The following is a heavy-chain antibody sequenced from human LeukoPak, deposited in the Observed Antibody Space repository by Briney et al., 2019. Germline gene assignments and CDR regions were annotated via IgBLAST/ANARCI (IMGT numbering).Heavy chain of an antibody. J-gene: IGHJ4*02. CDR2: IYSGGST. V-gene: IGHV3-66*01. CDR3: ARAGDARGSANY. D-gene: IGHD3-10*01. CDR1: GFTVGSNY. Sequence: GGSLRLSFAASGFTVGSNYMSWVRQAPGKGLEWVSVIYSGGSTYYADSVKDRFNISRDNSKNTLYLQMNSLRVEDTAVYYCARAGDARGSANYWGQGTLVTVSS.